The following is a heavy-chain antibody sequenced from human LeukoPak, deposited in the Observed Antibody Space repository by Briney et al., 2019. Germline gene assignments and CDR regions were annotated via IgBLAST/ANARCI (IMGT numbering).Heavy chain of an antibody. CDR3: ARDQGNVLLWFGESNNWFDP. V-gene: IGHV1-2*02. Sequence: ASVKVSCKASGYTFTGYYMHWVRQAPGQGLEWMGWINPNSGGTNYAQKFQGRVTMTRDTSISTAYMELSRLRSDDTAVYYCARDQGNVLLWFGESNNWFDPWGQGTLVTVSS. J-gene: IGHJ5*02. CDR1: GYTFTGYY. D-gene: IGHD3-10*01. CDR2: INPNSGGT.